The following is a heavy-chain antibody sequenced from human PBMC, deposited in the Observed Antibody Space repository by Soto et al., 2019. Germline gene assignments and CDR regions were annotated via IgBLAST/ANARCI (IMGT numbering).Heavy chain of an antibody. V-gene: IGHV3-11*06. CDR3: ARGDYDFWSGYYTRAHGMDV. CDR1: GFTFSDYY. Sequence: PGGSLRLSCAASGFTFSDYYMSWIRQAPGKGLEWVSYVSSSSSYTNYADSVKGRFTISRDNAKNSLYLQMNSLRAEDTAVYYCARGDYDFWSGYYTRAHGMDVWGQGTTVTVSS. D-gene: IGHD3-3*01. CDR2: VSSSSSYT. J-gene: IGHJ6*02.